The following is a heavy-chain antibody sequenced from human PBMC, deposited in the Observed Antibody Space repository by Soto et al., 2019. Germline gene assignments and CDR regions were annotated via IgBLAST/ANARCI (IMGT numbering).Heavy chain of an antibody. CDR2: IIPIFGTA. CDR3: ARSAYSGSYSYYYYYGMDV. CDR1: GGTFSSYA. Sequence: GASVKVSCKASGGTFSSYAISWVRQAPGQGLEWMGGIIPIFGTANYAQKFQGRVTITADESTSTAYMELSSLRSEDTAVYYCARSAYSGSYSYYYYYGMDVWGQGTTVTDSS. D-gene: IGHD1-26*01. V-gene: IGHV1-69*13. J-gene: IGHJ6*02.